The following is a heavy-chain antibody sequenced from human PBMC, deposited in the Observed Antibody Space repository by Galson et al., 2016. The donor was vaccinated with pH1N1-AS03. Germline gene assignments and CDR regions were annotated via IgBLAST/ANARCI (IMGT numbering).Heavy chain of an antibody. CDR1: GFTFSSYA. CDR2: ISGNGFST. CDR3: ARGPVSYSNYWFPPPDY. Sequence: SLRLSCAASGFTFSSYAMFWVRQAPGKGLEYVSAISGNGFSTYYASSVKDRLTISRDNSKNTLFLQLGSLRPEDMAVYSCARGPVSYSNYWFPPPDYWGQGTLVTVSS. D-gene: IGHD2-8*02. V-gene: IGHV3-64*01. J-gene: IGHJ4*02.